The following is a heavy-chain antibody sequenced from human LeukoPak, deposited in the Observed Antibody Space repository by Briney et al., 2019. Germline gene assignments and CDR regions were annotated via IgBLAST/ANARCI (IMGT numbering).Heavy chain of an antibody. V-gene: IGHV3-48*03. D-gene: IGHD1-1*01. CDR1: GFTFSSYE. Sequence: GGSLRLSCAASGFTFSSYEVNWVRQAPGKGLEWVSYISPSGSTIYYTDSVKGRFTISRDNSKNTLYLQMNSLRAEDTAVYYCAKIPSGTIGWFDPWGQGTLVTVSS. CDR2: ISPSGSTI. J-gene: IGHJ5*02. CDR3: AKIPSGTIGWFDP.